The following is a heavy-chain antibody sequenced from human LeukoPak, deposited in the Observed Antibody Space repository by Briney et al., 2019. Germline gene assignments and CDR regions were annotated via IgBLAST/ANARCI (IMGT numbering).Heavy chain of an antibody. CDR2: ISSSSATI. CDR1: GFSLSAYN. CDR3: AKGGPTGDLRSPGRDW. D-gene: IGHD7-27*01. V-gene: IGHV3-48*01. J-gene: IGHJ4*02. Sequence: GGSLRLSCEGSGFSLSAYNMNWVRQAPGKGLESVSYISSSSATIFYADSVKGRFTISRDNPKNTLYLQMNSLRAEDTAVYYCAKGGPTGDLRSPGRDWWGQGALVTVSS.